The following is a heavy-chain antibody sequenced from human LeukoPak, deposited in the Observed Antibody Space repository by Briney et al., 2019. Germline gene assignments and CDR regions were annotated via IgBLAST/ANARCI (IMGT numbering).Heavy chain of an antibody. V-gene: IGHV3-30-3*01. J-gene: IGHJ4*02. Sequence: GGSLRLSCAASGFTFSSYAMHWVRQAPGKGLEWVAVISYDGSNKYYADSVKGRFTISRDNSKNTLYLQMNSLRAEDTAVYYCNGGAAAAADYWGQGTLVTVSS. CDR3: NGGAAAAADY. CDR1: GFTFSSYA. CDR2: ISYDGSNK. D-gene: IGHD6-13*01.